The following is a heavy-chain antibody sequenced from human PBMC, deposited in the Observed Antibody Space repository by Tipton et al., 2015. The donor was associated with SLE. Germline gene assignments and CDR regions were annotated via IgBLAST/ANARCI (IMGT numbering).Heavy chain of an antibody. Sequence: LRLSCAASGFTFSSYGMHWVRQAPGKGLEWIGEINHSGSTNYNPSLKSRVTISLDTSRNQFSLKLTSVTAADTAVYYCARGHRQITVFGDWGQGTLVTVSS. D-gene: IGHD3-3*01. V-gene: IGHV4-34*01. J-gene: IGHJ4*02. CDR3: ARGHRQITVFGD. CDR1: GFTFSSYG. CDR2: INHSGST.